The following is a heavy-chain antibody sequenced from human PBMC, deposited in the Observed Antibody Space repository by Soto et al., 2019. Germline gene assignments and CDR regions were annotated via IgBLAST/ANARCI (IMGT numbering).Heavy chain of an antibody. V-gene: IGHV3-30*18. Sequence: QVQLVESGGGVVQPGRSLRLSCAASGFTFSSYGMHWVRQAPGKGLEWVAVISYDGSNKYYADSVKGRFTISRDNSKNTLYLQMNSLRAEDTAVYYCAKSAPGIAAAGFDYWGQGTLVTVSS. J-gene: IGHJ4*02. CDR3: AKSAPGIAAAGFDY. D-gene: IGHD6-13*01. CDR2: ISYDGSNK. CDR1: GFTFSSYG.